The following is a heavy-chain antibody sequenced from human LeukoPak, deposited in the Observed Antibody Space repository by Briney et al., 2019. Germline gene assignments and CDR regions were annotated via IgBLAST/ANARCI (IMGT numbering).Heavy chain of an antibody. J-gene: IGHJ3*02. CDR1: GYTFISYG. CDR3: ARDLDMIVVVPNTGDAFDI. CDR2: ISAYNGNT. V-gene: IGHV1-18*01. Sequence: ASVKVSCKASGYTFISYGISWVRQAPGQGLEWMGWISAYNGNTNYAQKLQGRVTMTTDTSTSTAYMELRSLRSDDTAVYYCARDLDMIVVVPNTGDAFDIWGQGTMVTVSS. D-gene: IGHD3-22*01.